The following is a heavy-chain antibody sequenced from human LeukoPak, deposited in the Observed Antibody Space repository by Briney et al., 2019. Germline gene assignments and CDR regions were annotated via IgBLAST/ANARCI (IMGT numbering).Heavy chain of an antibody. D-gene: IGHD1-1*01. V-gene: IGHV3-23*01. CDR2: VSENGDGT. CDR3: ARGWTTFHY. J-gene: IGHJ4*02. CDR1: GFTFSSHG. Sequence: GGSLRLSCAASGFTFSSHGMHWVRQAPGKGLEWVASVSENGDGTMYPDSVKGRFTISRDNSRKTVLLEVNSLRVEDAATYYCARGWTTFHYWGQGALVTVSS.